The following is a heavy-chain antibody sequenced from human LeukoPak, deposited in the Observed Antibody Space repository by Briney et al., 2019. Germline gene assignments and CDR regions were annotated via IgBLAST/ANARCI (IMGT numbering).Heavy chain of an antibody. V-gene: IGHV3-30*02. CDR2: IRYDGNNK. D-gene: IGHD3-16*01. CDR1: GFTFSSSD. Sequence: GGSLRLSCAASGFTFSSSDMHWVRQAPGKGLEWVAFIRYDGNNKYYSDSVKGRLTITRDNSKNTLYLQMNSLRAADTAVYYCAKGYRNHLLILLDSWGQGTLVTVSS. CDR3: AKGYRNHLLILLDS. J-gene: IGHJ5*01.